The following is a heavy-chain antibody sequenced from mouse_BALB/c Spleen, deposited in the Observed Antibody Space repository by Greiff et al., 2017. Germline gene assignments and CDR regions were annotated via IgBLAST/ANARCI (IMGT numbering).Heavy chain of an antibody. CDR2: INPANGNT. D-gene: IGHD1-1*01. CDR3: ARCSSYPYYFDY. Sequence: VQLQQSGAELVKPGASVKLSCKASGYTFTSYYMYWVKQRPGQGLEWIGEINPANGNTKYDPKFQGKATITADTSSNTAYLQLSSLTSEDTAVYYCARCSSYPYYFDYWGQGTTLTVSS. J-gene: IGHJ2*01. V-gene: IGHV14-3*02. CDR1: GYTFTSYY.